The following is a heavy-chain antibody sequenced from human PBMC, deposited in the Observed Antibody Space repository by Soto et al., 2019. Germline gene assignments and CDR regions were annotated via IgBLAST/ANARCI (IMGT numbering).Heavy chain of an antibody. Sequence: GGSLRLSCAASGFTFSSYATHWVRQAPGKGLEWVALISYDGSDKDYADSVKGRFTISRDNSRNTLFLQMNSLRAEDTAVYYCARDYYKYYDSSGYYRSSADWGQGTLVTVSS. V-gene: IGHV3-30-3*01. D-gene: IGHD3-22*01. CDR1: GFTFSSYA. CDR3: ARDYYKYYDSSGYYRSSAD. J-gene: IGHJ4*02. CDR2: ISYDGSDK.